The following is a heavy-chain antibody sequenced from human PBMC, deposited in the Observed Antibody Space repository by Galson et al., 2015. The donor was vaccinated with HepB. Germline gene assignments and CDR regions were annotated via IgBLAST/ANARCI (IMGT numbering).Heavy chain of an antibody. V-gene: IGHV3-7*03. CDR2: IKQDGSEK. CDR1: GFTFSSYW. Sequence: SLRLSCAASGFTFSSYWMSWVRQAPGKGLEWVANIKQDGSEKYYVDSVKGRFTISRDNAKNSLYLQMNSLRAEDTAVYYCARRGATDQLRPFDYWGQGTLVTVSS. J-gene: IGHJ4*02. D-gene: IGHD2-2*01. CDR3: ARRGATDQLRPFDY.